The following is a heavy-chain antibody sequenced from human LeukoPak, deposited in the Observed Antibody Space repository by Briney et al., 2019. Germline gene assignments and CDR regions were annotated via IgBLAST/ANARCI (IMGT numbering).Heavy chain of an antibody. CDR1: GFTFSSYG. V-gene: IGHV3-30*18. D-gene: IGHD6-13*01. Sequence: GGSLRLSCAASGFTFSSYGMHWVRQAPVKGLEWVAVISYDGSNKYYADSVKGRFTISRDNSKNTLYLQMNSLRAEDTAVYYCAKIAAAFDYWGQGTLVTVSS. J-gene: IGHJ4*02. CDR2: ISYDGSNK. CDR3: AKIAAAFDY.